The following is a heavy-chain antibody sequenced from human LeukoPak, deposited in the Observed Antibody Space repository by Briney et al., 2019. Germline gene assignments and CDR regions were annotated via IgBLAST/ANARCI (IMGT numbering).Heavy chain of an antibody. Sequence: GGSLRLSCTVSGFTVSSNSMSWVRQAPGKGLEWVSFIYSDNTHYSDSVKGRFTISRDNAKNTVYLQMDSLRVEDTAVYYCARDHYGGNSDYWGQGTLVTVSS. CDR1: GFTVSSNS. D-gene: IGHD4-23*01. CDR3: ARDHYGGNSDY. CDR2: IYSDNT. V-gene: IGHV3-53*01. J-gene: IGHJ4*02.